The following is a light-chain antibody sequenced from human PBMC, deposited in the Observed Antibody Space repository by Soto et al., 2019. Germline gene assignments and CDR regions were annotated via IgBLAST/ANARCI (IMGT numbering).Light chain of an antibody. V-gene: IGKV3-20*01. Sequence: EIVLTQSPGTLSLSPGERATLSCRASQSVSSSYLGWYQQKPGQAPRLLIYGASSRATGIPDRFSGSGSGTDFXXTISRLEPEDFAVYYCQQYGSSIFTFGPGTKVDIK. J-gene: IGKJ3*01. CDR3: QQYGSSIFT. CDR1: QSVSSSY. CDR2: GAS.